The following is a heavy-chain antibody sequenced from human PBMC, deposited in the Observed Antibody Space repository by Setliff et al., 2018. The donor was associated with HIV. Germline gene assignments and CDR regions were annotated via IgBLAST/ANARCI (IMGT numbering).Heavy chain of an antibody. D-gene: IGHD2-21*01. V-gene: IGHV4-4*02. J-gene: IGHJ4*02. CDR3: AGLSDFLDY. Sequence: SETLSLTCSVSGDSITSTTWWTWVRQPPGKGLEWIGEIYHSGSTNYSPSLNSRVTISLDKSKNQFSLKLTSLTAADTAVYYCAGLSDFLDYWGLGNLVTVSS. CDR2: IYHSGST. CDR1: GDSITSTTW.